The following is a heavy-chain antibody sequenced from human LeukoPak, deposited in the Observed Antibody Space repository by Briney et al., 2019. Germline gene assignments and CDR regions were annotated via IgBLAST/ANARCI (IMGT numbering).Heavy chain of an antibody. CDR2: IYYGGSI. CDR1: GASISSGSYN. CDR3: ARGFKDTVLIPAAIPYNWFYP. V-gene: IGHV4-39*07. D-gene: IGHD2-2*02. J-gene: IGHJ5*02. Sequence: SETLSLTCTVSGASISSGSYNWGWIRQPPGKGLEWIGTIYYGGSINYNPSLKSRVIISVNTSKNQFSLRLSSVTAADTAIYCCARGFKDTVLIPAAIPYNWFYPWGQGTLVTVSP.